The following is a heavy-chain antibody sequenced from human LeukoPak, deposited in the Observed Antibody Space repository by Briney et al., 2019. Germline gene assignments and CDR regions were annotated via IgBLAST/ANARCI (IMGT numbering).Heavy chain of an antibody. CDR2: INPNSGGT. CDR1: GYTFTGYY. V-gene: IGHV1-2*02. D-gene: IGHD5-12*01. Sequence: ASVKVSCKASGYTFTGYYMHWVRQAPGQGLEWMGWINPNSGGTNYAQKFQGRVTMTRDTSISTAYMELSRLRSDDTAVYYCARANIVATTTKFDPWGQGTLVTVSS. J-gene: IGHJ5*02. CDR3: ARANIVATTTKFDP.